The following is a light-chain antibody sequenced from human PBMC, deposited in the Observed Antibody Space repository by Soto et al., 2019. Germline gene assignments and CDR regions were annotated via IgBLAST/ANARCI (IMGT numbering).Light chain of an antibody. J-gene: IGKJ1*01. CDR1: QSLGSSY. Sequence: EIVLTQSPGTLSLSPWERATLSCRASQSLGSSYLAWYQQKPGQAPRLVISGASSRATGIPDRFSGSGSGTEFTLTISSLQPDDFATYYCQHYNSYSEAFGQGTKVDIK. CDR2: GAS. V-gene: IGKV3-20*01. CDR3: QHYNSYSEA.